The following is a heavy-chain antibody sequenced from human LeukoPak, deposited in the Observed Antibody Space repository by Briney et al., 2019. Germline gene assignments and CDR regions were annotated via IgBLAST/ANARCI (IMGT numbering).Heavy chain of an antibody. V-gene: IGHV3-7*01. CDR1: GFTFSNFW. Sequence: GGSLRLSCAASGFTFSNFWMSWVRQAPGKGLEWVANIKQDGSEKYYVGSVKGRFTISRDNAKNSLYLQMNSLRAEDTAVYYCARARPLDYWGQGTLVTVSS. CDR2: IKQDGSEK. J-gene: IGHJ4*02. CDR3: ARARPLDY.